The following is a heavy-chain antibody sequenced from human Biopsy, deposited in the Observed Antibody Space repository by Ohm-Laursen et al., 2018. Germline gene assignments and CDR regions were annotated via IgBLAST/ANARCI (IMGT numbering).Heavy chain of an antibody. D-gene: IGHD6-25*01. V-gene: IGHV3-53*01. Sequence: SLRLSCAASGFVVSGTQMSWVRQAPRKGLEWVSVIYSGDSTYYADSVKGRFTISRDESKNTLYLQMNRLGAEDMAVYHCARATYSSGHKIDSWGQGTLVTVSS. CDR1: GFVVSGTQ. CDR2: IYSGDST. J-gene: IGHJ4*02. CDR3: ARATYSSGHKIDS.